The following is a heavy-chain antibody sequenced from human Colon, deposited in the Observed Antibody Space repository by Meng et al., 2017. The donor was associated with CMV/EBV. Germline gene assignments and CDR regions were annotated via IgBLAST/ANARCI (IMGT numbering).Heavy chain of an antibody. CDR2: ITVTGNII. V-gene: IGHV3-48*03. D-gene: IGHD3-10*01. Sequence: GESLKISCAASGFFFGGYDFHWVRQRPGKGLEWISYITVTGNIIYYADSVKGRFTISRENAENSLYLQMSSLRAEDTAVYYCVRGPSGYYYSPGTSPLSWGQGTTVTVSS. J-gene: IGHJ6*02. CDR3: VRGPSGYYYSPGTSPLS. CDR1: GFFFGGYD.